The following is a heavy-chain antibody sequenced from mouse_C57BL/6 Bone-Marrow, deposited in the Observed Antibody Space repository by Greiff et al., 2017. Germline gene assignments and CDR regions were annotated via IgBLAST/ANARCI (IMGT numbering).Heavy chain of an antibody. J-gene: IGHJ2*01. V-gene: IGHV3-6*01. Sequence: EVKLQQSGPGLVKPSQSLSLTCSVTGYSITSGYYWNWIRQFPGNKLEWMGYISYDGSNNYNPSLKNRISITRDTSKNQFFLKLNSVTTEDTATYYCARRGGFDYWGQGTTLTVSS. CDR3: ARRGGFDY. CDR1: GYSITSGYY. CDR2: ISYDGSN.